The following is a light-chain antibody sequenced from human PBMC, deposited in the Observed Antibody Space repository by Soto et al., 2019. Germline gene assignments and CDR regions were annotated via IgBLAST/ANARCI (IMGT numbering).Light chain of an antibody. CDR2: EVS. CDR1: SGDVGGYYY. J-gene: IGLJ2*01. CDR3: QSYDSSTVV. V-gene: IGLV2-14*01. Sequence: QSALTQPASVSGSPGQSITISCTGTSGDVGGYYYVSWYQQLPGQAPKLMISEVSTRPSGFSNRFSGSKSGNTASLTISGLQAEDEPDYYCQSYDSSTVVFGGGTQLTVL.